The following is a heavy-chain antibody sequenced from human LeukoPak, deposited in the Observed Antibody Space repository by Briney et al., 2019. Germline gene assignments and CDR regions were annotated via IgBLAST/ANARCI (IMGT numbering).Heavy chain of an antibody. Sequence: ASVKVSCKASGYTFTSYGFSWARQAPGQGLEWMGWISAYNGNTHYAQKLQDRVTMTTDTSTSTAYMELWSLRSDDTAVYYCARGPIAAAGTWHNWFDPWGQGTLVTVSS. D-gene: IGHD6-13*01. J-gene: IGHJ5*02. CDR2: ISAYNGNT. CDR3: ARGPIAAAGTWHNWFDP. V-gene: IGHV1-18*01. CDR1: GYTFTSYG.